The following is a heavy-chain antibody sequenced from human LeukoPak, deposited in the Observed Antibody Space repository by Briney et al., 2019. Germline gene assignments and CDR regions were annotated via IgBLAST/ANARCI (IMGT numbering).Heavy chain of an antibody. D-gene: IGHD2-2*02. Sequence: GGSLRLSCAAAGFTFSSYAMSWVRQAPGKGLEWVSAISGSRGSTYYADSVKGRFTISRDNSKNTLYLQMNSLRAEDTAVYYCAKTDTYCSSTSCYTDQHFDYWGQGTLVTVSS. CDR3: AKTDTYCSSTSCYTDQHFDY. V-gene: IGHV3-23*01. CDR2: ISGSRGST. J-gene: IGHJ4*02. CDR1: GFTFSSYA.